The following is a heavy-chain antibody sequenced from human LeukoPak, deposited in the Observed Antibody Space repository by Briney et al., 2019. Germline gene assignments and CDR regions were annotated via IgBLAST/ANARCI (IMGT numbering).Heavy chain of an antibody. CDR1: GGTFSSYA. D-gene: IGHD6-19*01. CDR2: IIPIFGTA. J-gene: IGHJ4*02. V-gene: IGHV1-69*01. CDR3: ARVPERHSSGWFSGLD. Sequence: GASVKVSCKASGGTFSSYAISWVRQAPGQGLEWMGGIIPIFGTANYAQKVQGRVTITADESTSTAYMELSSLRSEDTAVYYCARVPERHSSGWFSGLDWGQGTLVTVSS.